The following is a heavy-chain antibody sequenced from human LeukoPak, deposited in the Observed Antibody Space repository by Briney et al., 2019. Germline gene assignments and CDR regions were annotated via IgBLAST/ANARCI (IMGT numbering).Heavy chain of an antibody. CDR3: AREMATTRDAFDI. CDR2: IIPIFGTA. V-gene: IGHV1-69*05. CDR1: GGTFSSYA. D-gene: IGHD5-24*01. J-gene: IGHJ3*02. Sequence: SVKVSCKASGGTFSSYAISWVRQAPGQGLEWMGGIIPIFGTANYAQKFQGRVTITTDESTSTAYMELSSLRSEDTAVYYCAREMATTRDAFDIWGQGTMVTVSS.